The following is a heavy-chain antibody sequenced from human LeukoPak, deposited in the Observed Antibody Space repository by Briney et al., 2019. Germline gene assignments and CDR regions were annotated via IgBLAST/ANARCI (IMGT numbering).Heavy chain of an antibody. V-gene: IGHV3-23*01. J-gene: IGHJ4*02. CDR2: ISCTGGST. CDR3: AKGLNDYVLGSYRPLDY. Sequence: GGSLRLSCAASGFTFSSYAMSWVRQAPGKGLEWVSAISCTGGSTYYADSVKGRFTISRDNSKNTLYLQMNSLRAEDTAVYYCAKGLNDYVLGSYRPLDYWGQGTLVTVSS. D-gene: IGHD3-16*02. CDR1: GFTFSSYA.